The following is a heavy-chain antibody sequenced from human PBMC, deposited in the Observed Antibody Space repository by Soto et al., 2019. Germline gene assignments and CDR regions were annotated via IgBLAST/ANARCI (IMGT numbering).Heavy chain of an antibody. CDR1: GFTFSSYA. CDR3: ATDFATGTTMGGYY. Sequence: EVQLLESGGGLVQPGGSLRLSCAASGFTFSSYAMSWVRQAPGKGLEWVSAISGSGGSTYYADSVKGRFTISRDNSKKTLYLQMNSLRGEVTAVYYCATDFATGTTMGGYYWGQGTLVTVSS. D-gene: IGHD3-3*01. V-gene: IGHV3-23*01. CDR2: ISGSGGST. J-gene: IGHJ4*02.